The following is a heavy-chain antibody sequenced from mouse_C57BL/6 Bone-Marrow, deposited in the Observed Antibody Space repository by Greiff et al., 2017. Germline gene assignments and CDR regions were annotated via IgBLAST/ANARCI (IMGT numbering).Heavy chain of an antibody. J-gene: IGHJ4*01. V-gene: IGHV1-69*01. D-gene: IGHD1-1*01. Sequence: QVQLQQPGAELVMPGASVKLSCKASGYTFTSYWMHWVKQRPGQGLEWIGEIDPSDSYTNYNQKFKGKSTLTVDKSSSTAYMQLSSLTSEDSAVYYCAIPYFRYGSSYAMDYWGQGTSVTVSS. CDR3: AIPYFRYGSSYAMDY. CDR2: IDPSDSYT. CDR1: GYTFTSYW.